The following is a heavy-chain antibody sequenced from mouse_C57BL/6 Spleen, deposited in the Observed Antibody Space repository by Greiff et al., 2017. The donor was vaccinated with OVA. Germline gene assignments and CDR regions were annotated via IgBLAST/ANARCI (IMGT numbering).Heavy chain of an antibody. V-gene: IGHV1-81*01. J-gene: IGHJ1*03. CDR3: ARYYYGSSYWYFDD. D-gene: IGHD1-1*01. Sequence: QVQLQQSGAELARPGASVKLSCKASGYTFTSYGISWVKQRTGQGLEWIGEIYPRSGNTYYNEKFKGKSTLTADKSSSTAYMDLRSLTSEDSAVYFCARYYYGSSYWYFDDWGTGTTVTVSS. CDR2: IYPRSGNT. CDR1: GYTFTSYG.